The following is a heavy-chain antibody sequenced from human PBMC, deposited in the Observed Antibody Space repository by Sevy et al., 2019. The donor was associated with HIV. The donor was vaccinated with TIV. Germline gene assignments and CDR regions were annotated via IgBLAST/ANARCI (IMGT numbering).Heavy chain of an antibody. CDR2: IGGSGGST. J-gene: IGHJ4*02. CDR3: AKEEYSGYDFDY. V-gene: IGHV3-23*01. CDR1: AFTFSSYV. D-gene: IGHD5-12*01. Sequence: GGSLRLSCTASAFTFSSYVMSWVRQAPGKGLEWVSTIGGSGGSTYYADSVRGRFTISRDNSKKTVYLEMNSLSAEDTAVYYCAKEEYSGYDFDYGGQGTLVTVSS.